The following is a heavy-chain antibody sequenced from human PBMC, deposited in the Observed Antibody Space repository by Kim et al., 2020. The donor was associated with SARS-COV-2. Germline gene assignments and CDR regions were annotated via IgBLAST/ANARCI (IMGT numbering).Heavy chain of an antibody. CDR1: GFTFSSFA. V-gene: IGHV3-23*01. J-gene: IGHJ4*02. CDR2: ISGSGGST. D-gene: IGHD1-26*01. CDR3: AKVIGGIGGNYFDY. Sequence: GGSLRLSCAASGFTFSSFAMSWVRQAPGKGLEWVSLISGSGGSTYHADSVKGRFTISRDNSKNTLYVQMNSLRTEDTAVYYCAKVIGGIGGNYFDYWGQGTLVTVSS.